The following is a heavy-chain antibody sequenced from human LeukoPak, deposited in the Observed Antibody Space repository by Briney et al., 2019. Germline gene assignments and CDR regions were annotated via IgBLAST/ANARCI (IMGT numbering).Heavy chain of an antibody. CDR2: ISSSSSYI. CDR1: GFTFSSYI. Sequence: GGSLRLSCAASGFTFSSYIMNWVRQAPGKGLEWVSSISSSSSYIYYADSVKGRFTISRDNAKNSLYLQMNSLRAEDTAVYYCARGGVVITDDAFDIWGQGTMVTVSS. CDR3: ARGGVVITDDAFDI. V-gene: IGHV3-21*01. J-gene: IGHJ3*02. D-gene: IGHD3-3*01.